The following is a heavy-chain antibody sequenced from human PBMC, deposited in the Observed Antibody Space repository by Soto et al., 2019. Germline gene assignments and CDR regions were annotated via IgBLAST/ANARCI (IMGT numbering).Heavy chain of an antibody. Sequence: ASVKVSCKASGYTFTKYAIHWVRQAPGQRLEWMGWINTGKGNTKYSQRFQGRVTMTTDTSTSTAYMELRSLRSDDTAVYYCARDRSSGGSRNWFDPWGQGTLVTVSS. J-gene: IGHJ5*02. CDR1: GYTFTKYA. D-gene: IGHD2-15*01. CDR3: ARDRSSGGSRNWFDP. V-gene: IGHV1-3*04. CDR2: INTGKGNT.